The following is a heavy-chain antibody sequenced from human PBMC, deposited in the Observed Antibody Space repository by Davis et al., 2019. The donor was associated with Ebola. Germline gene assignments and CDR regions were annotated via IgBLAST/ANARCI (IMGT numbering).Heavy chain of an antibody. V-gene: IGHV4-30-4*07. CDR3: ARVQADLFGVVTNFDY. CDR2: IYYSGST. D-gene: IGHD3-3*01. CDR1: GGSISSGGYS. Sequence: PSETLSLTCAVSGGSISSGGYSWSWIRQPPGKGLEWIGYIYYSGSTYYNPSLKSRVTISVDTSKNQFSLKLSSVTAADTAVYYCARVQADLFGVVTNFDYWGQGTLVTVSS. J-gene: IGHJ4*02.